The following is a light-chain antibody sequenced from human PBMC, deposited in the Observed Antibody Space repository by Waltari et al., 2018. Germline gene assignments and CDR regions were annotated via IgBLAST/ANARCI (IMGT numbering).Light chain of an antibody. J-gene: IGKJ3*01. CDR3: QQVNSYPCT. CDR1: QGMSRN. V-gene: IGKV1-9*01. Sequence: CRASQGMSRNLACYQQKPGKAPKPLSYAGSTLLNGVPSRFSGGGFGTDFTLTSSSLEPEDFATYYCQQVNSYPCTFGPGTTVDIK. CDR2: AGS.